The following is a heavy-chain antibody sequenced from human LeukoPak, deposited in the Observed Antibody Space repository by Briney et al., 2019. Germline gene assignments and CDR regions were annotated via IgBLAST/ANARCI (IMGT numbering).Heavy chain of an antibody. J-gene: IGHJ4*02. CDR1: GYSFTNYW. Sequence: GESLKISCKGSGYSFTNYWIVWVRQLSGKGLEWMGAIHPGDSDTRYSPSFQGQVTISGDKSTRTAYLQWSSLKASDTAVYYCARSPYGYCTNGVCYAVDYWGQGTLVTVSS. CDR2: IHPGDSDT. V-gene: IGHV5-51*01. CDR3: ARSPYGYCTNGVCYAVDY. D-gene: IGHD2-8*01.